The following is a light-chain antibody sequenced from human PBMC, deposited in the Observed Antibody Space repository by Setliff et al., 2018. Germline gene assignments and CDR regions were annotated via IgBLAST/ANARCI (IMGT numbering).Light chain of an antibody. CDR2: YDS. V-gene: IGLV3-21*04. J-gene: IGLJ2*01. Sequence: SYELTQPPSVSVAPGKTARITCGGDNIGSKSVHWYQQKPGQAPFLVIFYDSDRPSGIPERFSGSNSGNTATLTISRVEAGDEADYYCQVWGSSSDHVVFGGGTKVTVL. CDR1: NIGSKS. CDR3: QVWGSSSDHVV.